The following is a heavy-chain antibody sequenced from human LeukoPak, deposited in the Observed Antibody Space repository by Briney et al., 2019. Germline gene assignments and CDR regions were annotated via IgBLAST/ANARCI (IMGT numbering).Heavy chain of an antibody. CDR1: GYALNGYY. V-gene: IGHV1-18*04. J-gene: IGHJ3*02. CDR2: ISAYNGNT. CDR3: ARVLRLYSSGWHAFDI. D-gene: IGHD6-19*01. Sequence: ASVKVSCKASGYALNGYYMHWVRQAPGQGLEWMGWISAYNGNTNYAQKVQGRVTMTTDTSTSTAYMELSRLRSDDTAVYYCARVLRLYSSGWHAFDIWGQGTMVTVSS.